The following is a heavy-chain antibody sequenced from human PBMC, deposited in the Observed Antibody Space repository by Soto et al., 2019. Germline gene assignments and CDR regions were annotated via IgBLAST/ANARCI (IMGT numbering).Heavy chain of an antibody. J-gene: IGHJ6*02. CDR2: INHSGST. CDR1: GGSFSGYY. Sequence: SETLSLTCAVYGGSFSGYYWSWIRQPPGKGLEWIGEINHSGSTNYNPSLKSRVTISVDTSKNQFSLKLSSVTAADTAVYYCARRRITMVRGGLLSYYYGMDVWGQGTTVTVSS. V-gene: IGHV4-34*01. CDR3: ARRRITMVRGGLLSYYYGMDV. D-gene: IGHD3-10*01.